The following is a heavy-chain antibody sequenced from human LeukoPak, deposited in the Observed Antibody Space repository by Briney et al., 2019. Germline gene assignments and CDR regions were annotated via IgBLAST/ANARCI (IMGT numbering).Heavy chain of an antibody. CDR3: ARATRWLQPDY. J-gene: IGHJ4*02. D-gene: IGHD5-24*01. CDR2: INSDGSST. V-gene: IGHV3-74*01. Sequence: GGSLRLSCAASGFTFSSYWMHWVRQAPGKGLVWVSRINSDGSSTSYEDSVKGRFTISRDNAKNTLYLQMNSLRAEDTAVYYCARATRWLQPDYWGQGTLVTVSS. CDR1: GFTFSSYW.